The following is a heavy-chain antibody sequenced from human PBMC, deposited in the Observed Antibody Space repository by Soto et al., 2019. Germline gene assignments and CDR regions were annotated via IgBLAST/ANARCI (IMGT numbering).Heavy chain of an antibody. CDR3: ASDSAYGDYSWFDA. J-gene: IGHJ5*02. D-gene: IGHD4-17*01. CDR2: IYYSGST. CDR1: GGSISSGGYY. Sequence: QVQLQEWGPGLVKPSQTLSLTCTVSGGSISSGGYYWSWIRQHPGQGLEWIGYIYYSGSTNYNPSLKSRATVSVDTHKNQYPLKLSSVTAADTDGEYRASDSAYGDYSWFDAWGQGTLVTVSS. V-gene: IGHV4-31*03.